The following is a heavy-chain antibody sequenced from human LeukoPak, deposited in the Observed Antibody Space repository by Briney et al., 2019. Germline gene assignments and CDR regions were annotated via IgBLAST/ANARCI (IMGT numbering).Heavy chain of an antibody. CDR1: GFTFSSYA. CDR2: ISGSGGST. V-gene: IGHV3-23*01. Sequence: GGSLRLSCAASGFTFSSYAMSWVRQAPGKGLEWVSAISGSGGSTYYADSVKGRFTISRDNSKNTLYLQMNSLRAEDTAVYYCAKDPREFDYGDYSYYFDYWGQGTPVTVSS. J-gene: IGHJ4*02. CDR3: AKDPREFDYGDYSYYFDY. D-gene: IGHD4-17*01.